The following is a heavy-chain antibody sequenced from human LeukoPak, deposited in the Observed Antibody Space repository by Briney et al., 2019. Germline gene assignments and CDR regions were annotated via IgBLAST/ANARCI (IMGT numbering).Heavy chain of an antibody. CDR3: ARHTGSWTTLIDY. V-gene: IGHV4-39*01. J-gene: IGHJ4*02. Sequence: SETLSLTCTVSGGSISSSYYYWGWIRQPPGKGLEWIGSIYNSGSTHYNPSLKSRVTISVDTSKNQFSLKLSSVTAADTAVYYCARHTGSWTTLIDYWGQGTLVTVSS. CDR1: GGSISSSYYY. D-gene: IGHD6-13*01. CDR2: IYNSGST.